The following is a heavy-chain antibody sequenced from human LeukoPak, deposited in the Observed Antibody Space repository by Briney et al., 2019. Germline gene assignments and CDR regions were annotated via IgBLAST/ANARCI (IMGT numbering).Heavy chain of an antibody. CDR2: VHWNDNN. V-gene: IGHV2-5*01. D-gene: IGHD6-6*01. J-gene: IGHJ4*02. CDR3: AHRLVGEGLDY. Sequence: SGPTLVKPTQTLTLTCTFSGFSLSTSGVGVGWIRQPPGKALEWLAVVHWNDNNYYSPSLKSRLTVTKDTSKNQVVLSLTNMDPLDTATYYCAHRLVGEGLDYWGQGTLVTVSS. CDR1: GFSLSTSGVG.